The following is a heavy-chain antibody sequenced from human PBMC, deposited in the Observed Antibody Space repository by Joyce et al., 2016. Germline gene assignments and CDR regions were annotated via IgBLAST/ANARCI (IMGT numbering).Heavy chain of an antibody. CDR2: INPNSGGT. J-gene: IGHJ6*02. D-gene: IGHD2-15*01. CDR3: ARDRGYCSGGSCRSPGDYYYGMDV. CDR1: GYTVTGYN. Sequence: QVQLVQSGAEVKKPGASVKVSCKASGYTVTGYNMNWVRPAPGQGHEWMGWINPNSGGTIYAQKFQGRVTMTRDTSISTAYMELSRLRSDDTAVYYCARDRGYCSGGSCRSPGDYYYGMDVWGQGTTVTVSS. V-gene: IGHV1-2*02.